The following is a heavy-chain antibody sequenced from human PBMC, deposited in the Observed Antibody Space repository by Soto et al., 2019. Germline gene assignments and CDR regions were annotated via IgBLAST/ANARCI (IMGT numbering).Heavy chain of an antibody. D-gene: IGHD2-15*01. V-gene: IGHV4-59*08. CDR3: ARQGGYCSGGSCLYYFDY. CDR2: IYYSGST. Sequence: SETLSLTCTVSGGSISSYYWSWIRQPPGKGLEWIGYIYYSGSTNYNPSLKSRVTISVDTSKNQFSLKLSSVTAADTAVYYCARQGGYCSGGSCLYYFDYWGQGTLVTVSS. CDR1: GGSISSYY. J-gene: IGHJ4*02.